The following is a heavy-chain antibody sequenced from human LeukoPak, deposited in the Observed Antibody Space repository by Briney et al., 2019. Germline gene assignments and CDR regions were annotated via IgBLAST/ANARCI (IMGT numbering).Heavy chain of an antibody. Sequence: GGSLRLSCAASGFTFSGFAMSWVRRTPGKGLEWVSGISGSGDNTLYADSAKGRFTISRDNSKNTLYLEMNSLRAEDTAIYYCAKMKGHPLPKYYMDVWGQGTTVTVSS. CDR2: ISGSGDNT. V-gene: IGHV3-23*01. J-gene: IGHJ6*01. CDR3: AKMKGHPLPKYYMDV. CDR1: GFTFSGFA. D-gene: IGHD1-26*01.